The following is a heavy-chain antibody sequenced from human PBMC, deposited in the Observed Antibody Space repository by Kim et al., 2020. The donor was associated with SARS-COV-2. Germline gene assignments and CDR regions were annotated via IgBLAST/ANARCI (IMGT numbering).Heavy chain of an antibody. V-gene: IGHV4-39*01. D-gene: IGHD1-7*01. Sequence: SETLSLTCTVSGGSISSSSYYWGWIRQPPGKGLEWIGSIYYSGSTYYNPSLKSRVTISVDTSKNQFSLKLSSVTAADTAVYYCARLLTTGGTYYFDYWGQGTLVTVSS. CDR1: GGSISSSSYY. J-gene: IGHJ4*02. CDR3: ARLLTTGGTYYFDY. CDR2: IYYSGST.